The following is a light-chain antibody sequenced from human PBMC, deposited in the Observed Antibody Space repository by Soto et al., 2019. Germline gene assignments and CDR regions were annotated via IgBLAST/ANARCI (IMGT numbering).Light chain of an antibody. J-gene: IGKJ1*01. V-gene: IGKV1-39*01. CDR2: AAS. CDR1: QSISSY. Sequence: DIHITQSPCSLSASXXXXVXXXXRASQSISSYLNWYQQKPGKAPKLLIFAASSLQSGVPSRFSGSRSGPDFTLTISSLQPEDFATYYCQQSYSGPPTFGQGTKVDIK. CDR3: QQSYSGPPT.